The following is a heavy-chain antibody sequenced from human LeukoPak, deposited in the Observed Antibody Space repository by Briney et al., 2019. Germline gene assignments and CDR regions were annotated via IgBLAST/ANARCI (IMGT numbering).Heavy chain of an antibody. CDR1: GYTFTTNA. Sequence: GSVKVSCKASGYTFTTNAINWVRQVPGQGLEWMGWINTNTGNPTYAQGFTGRFVFSLDTSVNTAYLQISSLKTEDIAVYYCARGPRYYGSGTYYFDYWGQGTLVTVSS. CDR2: INTNTGNP. D-gene: IGHD3-10*01. J-gene: IGHJ4*02. V-gene: IGHV7-4-1*02. CDR3: ARGPRYYGSGTYYFDY.